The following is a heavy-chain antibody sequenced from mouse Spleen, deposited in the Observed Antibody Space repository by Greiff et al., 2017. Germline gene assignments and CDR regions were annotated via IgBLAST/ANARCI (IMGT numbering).Heavy chain of an antibody. CDR1: GYSFTSGYY. J-gene: IGHJ3*01. Sequence: DVQLQESGPGLVKPSQSLSLTCSVTGYSFTSGYYWNWSRQLPGNQLEWMGYISYDGSNNYNPSLKNRISITRDTSKNQFFLKLNSVTTEDTATYYCARDEDDGWIAYWGQGTLVTVSA. V-gene: IGHV3-6*01. CDR3: ARDEDDGWIAY. CDR2: ISYDGSN.